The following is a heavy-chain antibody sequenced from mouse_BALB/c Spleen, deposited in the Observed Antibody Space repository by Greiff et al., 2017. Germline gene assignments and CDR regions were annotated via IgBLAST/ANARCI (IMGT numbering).Heavy chain of an antibody. J-gene: IGHJ1*01. CDR2: IYPGDGDT. CDR1: GYTFTSYW. CDR3: ARNGYYGSSDWYFDV. Sequence: QVQLKQSGAELARPGASVKLSCKASGYTFTSYWMQWVKQRPGQGLEWIGAIYPGDGDTRYTQKFKGKATLTADKSSSTAYMQLSSLASEDSAVYYCARNGYYGSSDWYFDVWGAGTTVTVSS. V-gene: IGHV1-87*01. D-gene: IGHD1-1*01.